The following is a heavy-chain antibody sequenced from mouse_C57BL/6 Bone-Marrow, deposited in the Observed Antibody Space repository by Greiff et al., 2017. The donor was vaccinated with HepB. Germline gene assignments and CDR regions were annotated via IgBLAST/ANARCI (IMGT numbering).Heavy chain of an antibody. D-gene: IGHD2-5*01. Sequence: QLPQSGPVLARPGAAGKRACKTSGYKGTSYWMHWGKQRPGQGLEWIGAIYPGNSDTSYNQKFKGKAKLTAVTSASTAYMELSSLTNEDSAVYYCTRQDSNVYWYFDVWGTGTTVTVSS. J-gene: IGHJ1*03. V-gene: IGHV1-5*01. CDR1: GYKGTSYW. CDR2: IYPGNSDT. CDR3: TRQDSNVYWYFDV.